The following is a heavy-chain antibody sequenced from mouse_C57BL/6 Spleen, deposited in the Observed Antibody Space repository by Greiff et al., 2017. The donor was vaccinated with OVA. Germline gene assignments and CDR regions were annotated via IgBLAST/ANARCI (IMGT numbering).Heavy chain of an antibody. CDR1: GFTFNTYA. J-gene: IGHJ4*01. V-gene: IGHV10-3*01. D-gene: IGHD2-4*01. Sequence: EVNLVESGGGLVQPKGSLKLSCAASGFTFNTYAMHWVRQAPGKGLEWVARIRGKSSNYATYYADSVKDRFTISRDDSQSMLYLQMNNLKTEDTAMYYCVRDDYDGGDAMDYWGQGTSVTVSS. CDR3: VRDDYDGGDAMDY. CDR2: IRGKSSNYAT.